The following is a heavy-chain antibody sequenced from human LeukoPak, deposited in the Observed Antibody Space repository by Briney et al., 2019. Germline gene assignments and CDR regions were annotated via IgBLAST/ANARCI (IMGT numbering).Heavy chain of an antibody. D-gene: IGHD2-2*01. J-gene: IGHJ4*02. CDR3: ARGIRYCSSTSCWADFDY. V-gene: IGHV3-7*01. CDR1: GFTFSSYW. Sequence: PGGSLRLSCAASGFTFSSYWMSWVRQAPGKGLEWVANIKQDGSEKYYVDSVKGRFTISRDNAKNSLYLQMNSLRAEDTAVYYCARGIRYCSSTSCWADFDYWGQGTLVTVSS. CDR2: IKQDGSEK.